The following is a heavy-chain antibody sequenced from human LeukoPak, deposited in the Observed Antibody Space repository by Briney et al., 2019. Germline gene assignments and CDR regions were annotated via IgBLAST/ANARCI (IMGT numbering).Heavy chain of an antibody. CDR1: GGSISSGDYY. CDR2: IYYSGST. Sequence: SETLSLTRTVSGGSISSGDYYWSWIRQPPGKGLEWIGYIYYSGSTYYNPSLKSRVTISVDTSKNQFSLKLSSVTAADTAVYYCARLQAVVVPAATPRHNYYYYYYMDVWGKGTTVTVSS. CDR3: ARLQAVVVPAATPRHNYYYYYYMDV. V-gene: IGHV4-30-4*08. J-gene: IGHJ6*03. D-gene: IGHD2-2*01.